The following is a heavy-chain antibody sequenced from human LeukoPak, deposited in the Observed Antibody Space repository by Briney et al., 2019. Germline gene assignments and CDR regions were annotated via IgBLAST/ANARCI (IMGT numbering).Heavy chain of an antibody. CDR1: GYRFTNYW. J-gene: IGHJ4*02. D-gene: IGHD3-22*01. V-gene: IGHV5-51*01. CDR2: IYPRDSDT. CDR3: ALNYYDSSGFYF. Sequence: GESLKISRKGSGYRFTNYWIGWVRQMPGKGLECMGVIYPRDSDTRYSPSFQGQVTISAAKSISTAYRQWSSLKASDTAMYYCALNYYDSSGFYFWGQGTLVTVSS.